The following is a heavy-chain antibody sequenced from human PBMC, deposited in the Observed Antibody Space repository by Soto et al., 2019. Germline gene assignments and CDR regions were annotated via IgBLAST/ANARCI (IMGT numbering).Heavy chain of an antibody. V-gene: IGHV3-7*03. CDR1: GFTFSSYW. J-gene: IGHJ6*02. D-gene: IGHD3-9*01. CDR2: IKQDGSEK. Sequence: GGSLRLSCAASGFTFSSYWMSWVRQAPGKGLEWVANIKQDGSEKYYVDSVKGRFTISRDNAKNSLYLQMNSLRAEDTAVYYCARVSISADYYYDILTGYRGYGMDVWGQGTTVTVPS. CDR3: ARVSISADYYYDILTGYRGYGMDV.